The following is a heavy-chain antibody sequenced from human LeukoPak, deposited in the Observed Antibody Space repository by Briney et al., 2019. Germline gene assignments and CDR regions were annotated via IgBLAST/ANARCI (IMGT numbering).Heavy chain of an antibody. CDR1: GGTFSSYA. J-gene: IGHJ4*02. V-gene: IGHV1-69*05. CDR2: IIPIFGTA. D-gene: IGHD3-10*01. Sequence: GASVKVSCKASGGTFSSYAISWVRQAPGQGLEWMGGIIPIFGTANYAQKLQGRVTMTTDTSTSTAYMELRSLRSDDTAVYYCARTPMVGQRGSFDYWGQGTLVTVSS. CDR3: ARTPMVGQRGSFDY.